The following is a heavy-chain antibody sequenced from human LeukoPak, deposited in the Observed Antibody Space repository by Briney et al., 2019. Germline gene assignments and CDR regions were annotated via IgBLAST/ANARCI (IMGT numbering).Heavy chain of an antibody. CDR3: ARERALMDV. J-gene: IGHJ6*02. CDR2: ISAYNGNT. Sequence: ASVKVSCKASGYTFSDYYMHWVRQAPGQGLEWMGWISAYNGNTNYAQKLQGRVTMTTDTSTSTAYMELRSLRSDDTAVYYCARERALMDVWGQGTTVTVSS. V-gene: IGHV1-18*04. CDR1: GYTFSDYY.